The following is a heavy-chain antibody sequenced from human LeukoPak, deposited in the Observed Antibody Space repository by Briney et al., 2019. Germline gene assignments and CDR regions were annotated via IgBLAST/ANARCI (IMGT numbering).Heavy chain of an antibody. CDR2: IYYSGST. CDR1: GGSISSSSYY. V-gene: IGHV4-39*01. D-gene: IGHD3-10*01. Sequence: PSETLSLTCTVSGGSISSSSYYWGWIRQPPGKGLEWIGSIYYSGSTYYNPSLKSRVTISVDTSKNQFSLKLSSVTAADTAVYYCARRNERMGGTGEFDYWGQGTLVTVSS. CDR3: ARRNERMGGTGEFDY. J-gene: IGHJ4*02.